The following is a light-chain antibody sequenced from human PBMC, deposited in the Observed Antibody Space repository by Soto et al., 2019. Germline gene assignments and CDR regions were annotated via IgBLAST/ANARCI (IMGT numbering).Light chain of an antibody. CDR2: GAS. Sequence: EILFTQSPGTLSLSPGERATLSWRASQSVSSSYLAWYQQKPGEAPRLLIFGASRRATGIPDRFSGSGSGTNCTLTISRLEPEDFSVYYCQQYGKLPRTFGQGTKVDIK. V-gene: IGKV3-20*01. J-gene: IGKJ1*01. CDR1: QSVSSSY. CDR3: QQYGKLPRT.